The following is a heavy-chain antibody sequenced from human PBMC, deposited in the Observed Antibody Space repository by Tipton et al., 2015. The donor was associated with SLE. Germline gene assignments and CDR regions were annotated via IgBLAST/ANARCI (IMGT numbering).Heavy chain of an antibody. Sequence: LRLSCTVSGGSISSYYWSWTRQPPGKGLEWIGYIYYSGSTNYNPSPKSRVTISVDTSKNQFSLKLSSVTAADTAVYYCARSGSYPYYYYYMDVWGKGTTVTVSS. CDR3: ARSGSYPYYYYYMDV. V-gene: IGHV4-59*01. CDR2: IYYSGST. J-gene: IGHJ6*03. D-gene: IGHD1-26*01. CDR1: GGSISSYY.